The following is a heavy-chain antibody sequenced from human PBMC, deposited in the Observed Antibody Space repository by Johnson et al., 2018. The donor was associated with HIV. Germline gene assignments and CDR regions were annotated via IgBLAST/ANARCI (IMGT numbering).Heavy chain of an antibody. CDR3: AKSKLPDLVLDI. V-gene: IGHV3-30*02. J-gene: IGHJ3*02. CDR1: RFTFSNYD. CDR2: IRYDGSHK. Sequence: QVQLVESGGGMVKPGGSLRLSCAASRFTFSNYDMHWVRQAPGKGLEWVAFIRYDGSHKYYADSVKGRFTISRDNFKNTLYLQMNSLRGEDTAVYYCAKSKLPDLVLDIWGQGTVVTVSS. D-gene: IGHD4-23*01.